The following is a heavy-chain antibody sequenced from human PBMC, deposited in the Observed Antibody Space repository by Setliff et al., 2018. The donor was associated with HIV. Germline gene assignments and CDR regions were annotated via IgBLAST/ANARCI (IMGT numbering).Heavy chain of an antibody. CDR1: GGSISSSSYY. V-gene: IGHV4-39*01. D-gene: IGHD6-13*01. CDR3: ARHSEYSSSWYYFDY. CDR2: IYYSGST. J-gene: IGHJ4*02. Sequence: ETLSLTCTVSGGSISSSSYYWGWIRQPPGKGLEWIGSIYYSGSTYYNPSLKSRVTISVDTSKNQFSLKLSSVTAADTAVYYCARHSEYSSSWYYFDYWGQGTLVTVSS.